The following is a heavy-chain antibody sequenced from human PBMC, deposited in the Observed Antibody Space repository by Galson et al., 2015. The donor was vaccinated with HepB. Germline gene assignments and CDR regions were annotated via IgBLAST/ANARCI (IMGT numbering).Heavy chain of an antibody. V-gene: IGHV1-24*01. CDR2: FDPEDGET. CDR1: GYTLTELS. CDR3: ATESNYGDSASSSWFDP. Sequence: SVKVSCKVSGYTLTELSMHWVRQAPGKGLEWMGGFDPEDGETIYAQKFQGRVTMTEDTSTDTAYMELSSLRSEDTAVYYCATESNYGDSASSSWFDPWGQGTLVTVSS. J-gene: IGHJ5*02. D-gene: IGHD4-17*01.